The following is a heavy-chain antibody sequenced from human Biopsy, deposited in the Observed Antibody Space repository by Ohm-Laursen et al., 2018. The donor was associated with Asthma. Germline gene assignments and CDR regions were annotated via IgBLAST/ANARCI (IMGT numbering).Heavy chain of an antibody. D-gene: IGHD4-17*01. Sequence: SQTLSLTCTGSGGSINIGDYYWRWIHQHPVKGLEWIGYIYYSGSTYYNPSLKSRVSISLDTSKNQFSLSLTSVTAADTAVYYCARTTYGDEGFDPWGQGTLVTVPS. CDR2: IYYSGST. J-gene: IGHJ5*02. CDR1: GGSINIGDYY. V-gene: IGHV4-31*03. CDR3: ARTTYGDEGFDP.